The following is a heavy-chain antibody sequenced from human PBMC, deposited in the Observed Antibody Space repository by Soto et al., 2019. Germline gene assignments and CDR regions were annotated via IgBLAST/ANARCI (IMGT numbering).Heavy chain of an antibody. J-gene: IGHJ3*02. D-gene: IGHD5-18*01. V-gene: IGHV4-59*01. Sequence: SCKASGYTFTSYAMHWVRQAPGQRREWMGYIYYSGTSTNYNPSLKSRVTISVDTSKNQFSLKLSSVTAADTAVYYCARRYGKNAFDIWGQGTMVTVSS. CDR3: ARRYGKNAFDI. CDR2: IYYSGTST. CDR1: GYTFTSYA.